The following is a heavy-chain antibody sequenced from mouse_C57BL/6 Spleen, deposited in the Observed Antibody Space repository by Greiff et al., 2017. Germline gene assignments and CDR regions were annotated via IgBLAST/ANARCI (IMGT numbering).Heavy chain of an antibody. D-gene: IGHD1-1*01. CDR3: ARNPYYYGSSRYYAMDY. CDR1: GFSLTSYG. V-gene: IGHV2-2*01. Sequence: VQLQQSGPGLVQPSQSLSITCTVSGFSLTSYGVHWVRQSPGKGLEWLGVIWSGGSTDYNAAFISSLSISKDNSKSQVFFKMNRLQADDTAIYDCARNPYYYGSSRYYAMDYWGQGTSVTVSS. CDR2: IWSGGST. J-gene: IGHJ4*01.